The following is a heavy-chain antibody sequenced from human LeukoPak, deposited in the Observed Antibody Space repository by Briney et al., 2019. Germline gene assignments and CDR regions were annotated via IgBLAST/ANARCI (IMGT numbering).Heavy chain of an antibody. Sequence: GGSLRLSCAASGFTFSSYEMNWVRQAPGKGLEWVSYISSSGSTIYYADSVKGRFTISRDNAKNSLYLQMNNLRAEDTAVYYCARGYGDYRRYYYYGMDVWGKGTTVTVSS. V-gene: IGHV3-48*03. CDR3: ARGYGDYRRYYYYGMDV. CDR2: ISSSGSTI. CDR1: GFTFSSYE. J-gene: IGHJ6*04. D-gene: IGHD4-17*01.